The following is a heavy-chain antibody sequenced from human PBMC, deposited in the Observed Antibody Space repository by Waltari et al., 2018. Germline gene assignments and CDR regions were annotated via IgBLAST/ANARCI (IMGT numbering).Heavy chain of an antibody. CDR1: GYPCTLYC. CDR2: VIPPDSDT. D-gene: IGHD3-16*01. CDR3: VVSGSYSRPYYGDF. V-gene: IGHV5-51*01. Sequence: EALPVHSGGEGKKTDESLNISRKGSGYPCTLYCFGWVRQLPGKGLEWMRLVIPPDSDTRYCPSFDGQTSTSADRFISTVYLQWSRLKASDSAMYYWVVSGSYSRPYYGDFWGQGTLLTVSS. J-gene: IGHJ4*02.